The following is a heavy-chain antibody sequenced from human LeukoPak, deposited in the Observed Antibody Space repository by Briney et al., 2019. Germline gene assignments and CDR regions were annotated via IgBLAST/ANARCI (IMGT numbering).Heavy chain of an antibody. CDR3: ARHQGVVDL. CDR1: GGSISSGSYY. V-gene: IGHV4-61*02. J-gene: IGHJ2*01. D-gene: IGHD3-3*01. Sequence: SETLSLTCTVSGGSISSGSYYWSWIRQPAGKGLEWIGRIYTSGSTNYNPSLRSRVTMSLDTSKNQISLKLSSVTAADTAVYYCARHQGVVDLWGRGSLVTVSS. CDR2: IYTSGST.